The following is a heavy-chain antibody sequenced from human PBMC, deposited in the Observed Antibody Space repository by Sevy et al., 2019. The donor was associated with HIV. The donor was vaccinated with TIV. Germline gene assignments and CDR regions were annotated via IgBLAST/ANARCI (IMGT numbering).Heavy chain of an antibody. CDR1: GFTFSSYG. V-gene: IGHV3-30*18. J-gene: IGHJ4*02. CDR2: ISYDGSNK. D-gene: IGHD3-22*01. CDR3: AKDLGQIRRDSCGGLLD. Sequence: GGSLRLSCAASGFTFSSYGVHWVRQAPGKGLEWVAVISYDGSNKYYADSVKGRFTISRDNSKNTLYLQMNSLRAEDTAVYYCAKDLGQIRRDSCGGLLDWGQGTLVTVSS.